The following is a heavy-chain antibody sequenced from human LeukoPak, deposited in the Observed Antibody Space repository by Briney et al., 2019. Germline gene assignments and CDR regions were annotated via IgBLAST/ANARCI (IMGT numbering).Heavy chain of an antibody. Sequence: PSETLSLTCTVSGGSISSYYWSWIRQPPGKGLEWIGYIYYSRSTNYNPSLKSRVTISVDTSKNQFSLKLSSVTAADTAVYYCARAPPHFYYGSGSYYPGPYYFDYWGQGTLVTVSS. CDR2: IYYSRST. J-gene: IGHJ4*02. CDR1: GGSISSYY. D-gene: IGHD3-10*01. V-gene: IGHV4-59*01. CDR3: ARAPPHFYYGSGSYYPGPYYFDY.